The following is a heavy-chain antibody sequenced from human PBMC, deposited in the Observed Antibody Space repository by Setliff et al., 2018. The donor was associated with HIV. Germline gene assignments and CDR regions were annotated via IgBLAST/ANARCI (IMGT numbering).Heavy chain of an antibody. V-gene: IGHV4-39*02. CDR1: GGAISSRAYF. Sequence: SETLSLTCIVSGGAISSRAYFWGWIRQPPGKGLEWIGSISSSGSFYYNPSLRSRVTISVDTSNNHFSLNLTSVTAADTALYYCASTATTWGRHSWFDPWGQGTLVTVSS. D-gene: IGHD4-4*01. CDR3: ASTATTWGRHSWFDP. CDR2: ISSSGSF. J-gene: IGHJ5*02.